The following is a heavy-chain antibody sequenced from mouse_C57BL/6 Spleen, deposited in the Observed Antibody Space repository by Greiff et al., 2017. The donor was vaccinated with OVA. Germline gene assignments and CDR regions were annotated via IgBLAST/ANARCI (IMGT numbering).Heavy chain of an antibody. V-gene: IGHV2-2*01. CDR3: AREEAVVGGPDFDV. J-gene: IGHJ1*03. D-gene: IGHD1-1*01. CDR1: GFSLTSYG. CDR2: IWSGGST. Sequence: VQLQQSGPGLVQPSQSLSITCTDSGFSLTSYGVHWVRQSPGKGLEWLGVIWSGGSTDYNAAFISRLSISKDNSKSQVFFKMNSLQADDTAIYYCAREEAVVGGPDFDVWGTGTTVTVSS.